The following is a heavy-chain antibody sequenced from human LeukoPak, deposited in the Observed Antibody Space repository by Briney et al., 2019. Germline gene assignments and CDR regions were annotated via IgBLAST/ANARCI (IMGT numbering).Heavy chain of an antibody. CDR3: ARDFNWNPGWFDP. D-gene: IGHD1-20*01. CDR1: GGSISSHY. Sequence: SETLSLTCTVSGGSISSHYWSWIRQPPGKGLEWIGHIYYSGSTNYNPSLKSRVTISVDTSKNQFSLKLSSVTAADTAVYYCARDFNWNPGWFDPWGQGTLVTVSS. J-gene: IGHJ5*02. CDR2: IYYSGST. V-gene: IGHV4-59*11.